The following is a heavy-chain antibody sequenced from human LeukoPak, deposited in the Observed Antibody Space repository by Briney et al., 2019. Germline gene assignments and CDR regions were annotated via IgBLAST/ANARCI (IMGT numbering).Heavy chain of an antibody. Sequence: PGGSLRLSCEGSGFSLSAYNMNWVRQAPGKGLESVSYISSSSATIFYADSVKGRFTISRDSAKNSLYLQMNSLRAEDTAVYYCARDPAVDVGYWGQGTLVTVSS. V-gene: IGHV3-48*01. CDR2: ISSSSATI. CDR3: ARDPAVDVGY. CDR1: GFSLSAYN. J-gene: IGHJ4*02.